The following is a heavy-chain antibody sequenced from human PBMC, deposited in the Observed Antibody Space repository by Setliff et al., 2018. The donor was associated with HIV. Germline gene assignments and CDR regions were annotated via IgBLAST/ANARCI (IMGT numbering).Heavy chain of an antibody. J-gene: IGHJ4*02. V-gene: IGHV4-61*09. D-gene: IGHD5-18*01. CDR2: VYTSGST. CDR1: GDSISSGAYY. CDR3: ASLSGYSYGYGGYYFDY. Sequence: PSETLSLTCTVSGDSISSGAYYWTWLRQPAGKGLEWIGHVYTSGSTNYNPSLKSRVTISLDTSKNQFSLKLSSVTAADTAVYYCASLSGYSYGYGGYYFDYWGQGTLVTVSS.